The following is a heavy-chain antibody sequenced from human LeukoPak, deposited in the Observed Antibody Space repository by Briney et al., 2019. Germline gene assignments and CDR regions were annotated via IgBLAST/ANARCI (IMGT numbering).Heavy chain of an antibody. CDR1: GFTFSSYS. CDR3: AGQKQGYCSSTSCFYGMDV. D-gene: IGHD2-2*01. CDR2: ISSSSSTI. V-gene: IGHV3-48*01. Sequence: GGSLRLSCAASGFTFSSYSMTWVRQAPGKGLEWVSYISSSSSTIYYADSVKGRFTISRDNAKNSLYLQMNSLRAEDTAVYYCAGQKQGYCSSTSCFYGMDVWGQGTTVTVSS. J-gene: IGHJ6*02.